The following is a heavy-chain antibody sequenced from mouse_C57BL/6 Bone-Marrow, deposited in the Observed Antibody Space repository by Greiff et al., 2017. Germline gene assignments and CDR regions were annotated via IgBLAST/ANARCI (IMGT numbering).Heavy chain of an antibody. D-gene: IGHD3-2*02. Sequence: VQLQQPGAELVKPGASVKLSCKASGYTFPSYWMQWVTQMPGQGLEWIGEIDPSDSYTNYNQKFKGKATLTVDTSSSTAYMQLSSLTSEDSAVYYCARCGSGYLDYWGQGTTLTVSS. V-gene: IGHV1-50*01. J-gene: IGHJ2*01. CDR3: ARCGSGYLDY. CDR1: GYTFPSYW. CDR2: IDPSDSYT.